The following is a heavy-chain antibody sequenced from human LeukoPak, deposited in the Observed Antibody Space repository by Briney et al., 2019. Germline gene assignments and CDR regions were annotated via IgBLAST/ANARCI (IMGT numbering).Heavy chain of an antibody. Sequence: GASVKVSCKASGYTFTGYYMHWVRQAPGQGLEWMGWINPNSGGTNYAQKFQGWVTMTRDTSISTAYMELSRLRSDDTAVYYCARARPADIRGDRFDPWGQGTLVTVSS. CDR2: INPNSGGT. CDR3: ARARPADIRGDRFDP. V-gene: IGHV1-2*04. D-gene: IGHD2-2*02. J-gene: IGHJ5*02. CDR1: GYTFTGYY.